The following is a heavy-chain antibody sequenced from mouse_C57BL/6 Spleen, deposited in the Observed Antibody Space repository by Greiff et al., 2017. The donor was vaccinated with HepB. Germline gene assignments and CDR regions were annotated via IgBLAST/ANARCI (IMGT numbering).Heavy chain of an antibody. Sequence: VQLKESEGGLVQPGSSMKLSCTASGFTFSDYYMAWVRQVPEKGLEWVANINYDGSSTYYLDSLKSRFIISRDNAKNILYLQMSSLKSEDTATYYCARGYGNYGAMDYWGQGTSVTVSS. CDR2: INYDGSST. CDR1: GFTFSDYY. J-gene: IGHJ4*01. CDR3: ARGYGNYGAMDY. D-gene: IGHD2-10*02. V-gene: IGHV5-16*01.